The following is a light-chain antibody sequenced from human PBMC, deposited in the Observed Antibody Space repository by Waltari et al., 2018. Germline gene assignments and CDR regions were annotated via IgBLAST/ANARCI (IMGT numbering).Light chain of an antibody. Sequence: ETVLPQPPGTLSLSPGEKVTLACRASQSVGSSHLAWYQQKPGQAPRLLIYDVSTRATGIPDRFTGSWSGTDFSLTISRLEPEDFAVYYCQQYGSSPYTFGQGTKLEIK. V-gene: IGKV3-20*01. J-gene: IGKJ2*01. CDR1: QSVGSSH. CDR2: DVS. CDR3: QQYGSSPYT.